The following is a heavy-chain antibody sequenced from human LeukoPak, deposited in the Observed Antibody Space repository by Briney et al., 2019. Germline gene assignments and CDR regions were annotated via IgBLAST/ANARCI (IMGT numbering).Heavy chain of an antibody. Sequence: SETLSLTCTVSGGSISSSSYYWDWIRQPPGKGLEWIGSMYYSGSTYYNPSLKSRVTISVDTSKNQFSLELTSVTAADTAVYYCARHSGSYLKSALHIWGQGTMVTVSS. CDR3: ARHSGSYLKSALHI. V-gene: IGHV4-39*01. CDR1: GGSISSSSYY. CDR2: MYYSGST. J-gene: IGHJ3*02. D-gene: IGHD1-26*01.